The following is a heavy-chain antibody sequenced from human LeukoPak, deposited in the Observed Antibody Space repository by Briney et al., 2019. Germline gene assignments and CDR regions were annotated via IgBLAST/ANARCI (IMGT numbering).Heavy chain of an antibody. D-gene: IGHD6-6*01. CDR2: IYYTET. Sequence: SETLSLTCTASGGSVSNYYWSWIRQSPGKGLEWIGYIYYTETSYNPSLKSRVTISADTSKNQFSLKLYSVTAADTAVYYCARAGFALAPHRGTPFDYWGQGTLVTVSS. CDR3: ARAGFALAPHRGTPFDY. J-gene: IGHJ4*02. V-gene: IGHV4-59*02. CDR1: GGSVSNYY.